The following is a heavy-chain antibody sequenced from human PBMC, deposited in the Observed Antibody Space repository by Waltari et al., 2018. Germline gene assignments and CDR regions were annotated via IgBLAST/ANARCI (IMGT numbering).Heavy chain of an antibody. D-gene: IGHD2-15*01. J-gene: IGHJ4*02. CDR3: ARDRGRGLYLDS. CDR2: VRGDGKT. CDR1: GDSMSSSYW. V-gene: IGHV4-4*02. Sequence: QLQLQQSGPGLVKPSGTLSLTCTVSGDSMSSSYWWSWGRPPPGRGLEWIGQVRGDGKTNYNPSFASRVTVSLDTYNYRFSLTVTSATAADTAVYYCARDRGRGLYLDSWGPGTLVTVSP.